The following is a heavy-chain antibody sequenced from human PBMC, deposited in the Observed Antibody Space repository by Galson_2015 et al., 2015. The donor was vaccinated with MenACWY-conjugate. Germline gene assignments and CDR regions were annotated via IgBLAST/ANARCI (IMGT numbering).Heavy chain of an antibody. Sequence: SLRLSCAASGFTFSNYGMHWVRQAPGKGLEWVAVIWYDGSQIYYADSVRGRFTISRDSSKNTLYLQMDRLRDEDTAVYYCARDLNNCYFDYWGQGTPVTVSS. CDR1: GFTFSNYG. V-gene: IGHV3-33*01. CDR3: ARDLNNCYFDY. J-gene: IGHJ4*02. CDR2: IWYDGSQI.